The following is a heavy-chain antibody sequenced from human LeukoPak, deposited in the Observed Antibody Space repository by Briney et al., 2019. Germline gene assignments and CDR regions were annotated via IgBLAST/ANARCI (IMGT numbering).Heavy chain of an antibody. V-gene: IGHV5-51*01. J-gene: IGHJ3*02. D-gene: IGHD4-17*01. CDR2: IYPGDSDS. Sequence: GESLKISCKGSGYSFTNYWIAWVRQMPGKGLGWMGIIYPGDSDSRYSPSFQGQVTISADKSISTAYLQWSSLKASDTAMYYCARRATVTTNDAFDIWGQGTMVTVSS. CDR1: GYSFTNYW. CDR3: ARRATVTTNDAFDI.